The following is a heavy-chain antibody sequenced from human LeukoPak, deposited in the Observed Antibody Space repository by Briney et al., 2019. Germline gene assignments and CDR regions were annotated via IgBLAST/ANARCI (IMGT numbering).Heavy chain of an antibody. J-gene: IGHJ6*02. CDR3: ARGPNRWWVVSRNWGMDV. V-gene: IGHV3-43*01. D-gene: IGHD2-15*01. Sequence: SGGSLRLSCAASGLSIGDNSMHWVRQAPGKGLEWVSLISWAESATYYSDSVEGRFTVSRDSSKNSLHLQMNSLRTEDTALYYCARGPNRWWVVSRNWGMDVWGQGTTVTVSS. CDR1: GLSIGDNS. CDR2: ISWAESAT.